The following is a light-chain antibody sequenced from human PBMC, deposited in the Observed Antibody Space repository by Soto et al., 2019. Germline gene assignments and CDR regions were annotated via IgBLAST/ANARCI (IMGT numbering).Light chain of an antibody. CDR2: GAS. Sequence: IVLTQSPDTLSFSPGERATLWGRSSQSVGTRLAWYQHKTGQAPSLLMSGASSRATGIPDRFSGSGSETDFTLTISRLEPEDFALYYCQHYQVGQPIAFGRGTRLEIK. CDR3: QHYQVGQPIA. J-gene: IGKJ5*01. V-gene: IGKV3-20*01. CDR1: QSVGTR.